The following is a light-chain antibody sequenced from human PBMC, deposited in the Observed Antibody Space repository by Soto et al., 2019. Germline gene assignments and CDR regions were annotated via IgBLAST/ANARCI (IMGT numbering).Light chain of an antibody. Sequence: QSALTQPASVSGSPEQSITISCTGTSSDVGAYNYVSWYQQHPVKAPKLMIYDVSSRPSGISNRFSGSKSGNTASLTISGVQAEDEADYYCSSYASSSTVIFGGGTKLTVL. V-gene: IGLV2-14*01. J-gene: IGLJ2*01. CDR2: DVS. CDR3: SSYASSSTVI. CDR1: SSDVGAYNY.